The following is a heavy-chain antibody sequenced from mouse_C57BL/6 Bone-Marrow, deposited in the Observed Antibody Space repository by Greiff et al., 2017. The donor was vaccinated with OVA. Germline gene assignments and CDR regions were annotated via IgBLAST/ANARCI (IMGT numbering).Heavy chain of an antibody. J-gene: IGHJ4*01. CDR2: INPSNGGT. CDR3: ARVYYYGSSYDYAMDY. CDR1: GYTFTSYW. D-gene: IGHD1-1*01. V-gene: IGHV1-53*01. Sequence: QVQLQQPGTELVKPGASVKLSCKASGYTFTSYWMHWVKQRPGQGLEWIGNINPSNGGTNYNEQFKSKATLTVDKSSSTAYMQLSSLTSEDSAVYYCARVYYYGSSYDYAMDYGGKGTSVTVSS.